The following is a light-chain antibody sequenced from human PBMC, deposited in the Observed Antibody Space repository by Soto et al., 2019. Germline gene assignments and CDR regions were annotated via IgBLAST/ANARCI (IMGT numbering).Light chain of an antibody. CDR2: KAS. CDR3: QHYNSYSGA. Sequence: DIQMTQSPSTLSGSVGDRVTITCRASQTISSWLAWYQQKPGKAPKLLIYKASTLKSGVPSRFSGSGSGTEFSLTISSLRPDGFATYYCQHYNSYSGAFGQVTKVDSK. V-gene: IGKV1-5*03. J-gene: IGKJ1*01. CDR1: QTISSW.